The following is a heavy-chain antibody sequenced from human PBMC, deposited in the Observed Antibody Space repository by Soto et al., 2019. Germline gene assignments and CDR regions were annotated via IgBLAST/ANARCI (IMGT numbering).Heavy chain of an antibody. V-gene: IGHV1-3*01. J-gene: IGHJ3*02. CDR1: GYTVTSYA. Sequence: QVQLVQSGAEVKKPGASVKVSCKASGYTVTSYAMHWVRQAPGQRLEWMGWINDGNGNTKYSQKFQVRVTITRDTSASTAYMELSSLRSEDTAVYYCARGVVPAARVVAFDIWGQGTMVTVSS. D-gene: IGHD2-2*01. CDR2: INDGNGNT. CDR3: ARGVVPAARVVAFDI.